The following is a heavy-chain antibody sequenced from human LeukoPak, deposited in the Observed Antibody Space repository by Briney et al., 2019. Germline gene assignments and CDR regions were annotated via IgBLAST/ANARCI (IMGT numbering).Heavy chain of an antibody. CDR3: ASTEGSRGYFDWPLFDY. V-gene: IGHV1-18*04. D-gene: IGHD3-9*01. Sequence: GASVKVSCKASGYTFTSYGISWVRQAPGQGLEWMGWISAYNGITNYAQKLQGRVTMTTDTSTSTAYMELRSLRSDDTAVYYCASTEGSRGYFDWPLFDYWGQGTLVTVSS. CDR1: GYTFTSYG. J-gene: IGHJ4*02. CDR2: ISAYNGIT.